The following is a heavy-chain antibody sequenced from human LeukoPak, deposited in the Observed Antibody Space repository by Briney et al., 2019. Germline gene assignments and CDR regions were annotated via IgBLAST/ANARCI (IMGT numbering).Heavy chain of an antibody. Sequence: PGGSLRLSCAASGFTFSSYGMHWVRQAPGKGLEWVAVIWYDGSNKYYADSVKGRFTISRDNSKNTLYLQMNSLRAEDTAVYYCAKAHDYGDLVLYYYYGMDVWGQGTTVTVSS. D-gene: IGHD4-17*01. V-gene: IGHV3-30*02. CDR1: GFTFSSYG. CDR2: IWYDGSNK. J-gene: IGHJ6*02. CDR3: AKAHDYGDLVLYYYYGMDV.